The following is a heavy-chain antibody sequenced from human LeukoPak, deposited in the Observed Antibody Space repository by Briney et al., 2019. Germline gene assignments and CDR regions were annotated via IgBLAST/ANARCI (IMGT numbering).Heavy chain of an antibody. V-gene: IGHV4-39*07. Sequence: SETLSLTCTVSGGSISSSSYYWGWIRQPPGKGLEWIGSIYYSGSTYYNPSLKSRVTISVDTSKNQFSLKLSSVTAADTAVYYCARVADYYDSSGYGRGYFDYWGQGTLVTVSS. CDR3: ARVADYYDSSGYGRGYFDY. CDR2: IYYSGST. D-gene: IGHD3-22*01. CDR1: GGSISSSSYY. J-gene: IGHJ4*02.